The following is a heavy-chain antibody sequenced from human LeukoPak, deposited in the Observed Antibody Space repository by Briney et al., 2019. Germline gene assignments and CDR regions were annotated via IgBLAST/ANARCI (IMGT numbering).Heavy chain of an antibody. CDR1: RFTFSSYW. Sequence: GGSLRLSCAASRFTFSSYWMSWVRQAPGKGLEWVANIKQDGSEKYYVDSVKGRFTISRDNAKNSLYLQMNSLRAEDTAVYYCARELLYSSSWYTGVSFDYWGQGTLVTVSS. CDR2: IKQDGSEK. CDR3: ARELLYSSSWYTGVSFDY. V-gene: IGHV3-7*01. J-gene: IGHJ4*02. D-gene: IGHD6-13*01.